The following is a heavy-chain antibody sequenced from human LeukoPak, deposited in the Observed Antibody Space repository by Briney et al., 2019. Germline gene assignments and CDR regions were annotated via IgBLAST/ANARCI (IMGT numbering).Heavy chain of an antibody. V-gene: IGHV3-30-3*01. CDR2: ISYDGSNK. CDR3: ARDGGVWRWLQFKMRGGFDY. D-gene: IGHD5-24*01. Sequence: PGRSLRLSCAASGFTFSSYAMHWVRQAPGKGLEWVAVISYDGSNKYYADSVKGRFTISRDNSKNTLYLQMNSLRAEDTAVYYCARDGGVWRWLQFKMRGGFDYWGQGTLVTVSS. J-gene: IGHJ4*02. CDR1: GFTFSSYA.